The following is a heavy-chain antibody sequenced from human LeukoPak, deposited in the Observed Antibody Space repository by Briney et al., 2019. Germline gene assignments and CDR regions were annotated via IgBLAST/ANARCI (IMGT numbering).Heavy chain of an antibody. CDR1: GFTFGDYA. Sequence: GGSLRLSCTASGFTFGDYAMSWVRQAPGKGLEWVGFIRSKAYGGTTEYAASVKGRFTISRDDSKSIAYPQMNSLKTEDTAVYYCTMTSLRFLEWFSIDPWGQGTLVTVSS. V-gene: IGHV3-49*04. D-gene: IGHD3-3*01. J-gene: IGHJ5*02. CDR3: TMTSLRFLEWFSIDP. CDR2: IRSKAYGGTT.